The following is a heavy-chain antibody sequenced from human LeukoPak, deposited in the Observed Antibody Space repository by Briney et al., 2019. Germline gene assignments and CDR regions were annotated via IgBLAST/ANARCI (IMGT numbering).Heavy chain of an antibody. J-gene: IGHJ4*02. CDR3: ARDTHIVVSAFDY. Sequence: GASVKVSCKASGYSFSDYYISWVRQAPGQGLEWMGWINPNSGGTNYAQKFQGGVTMTRDTSISTAYMELRSLRSDDTAAYYCARDTHIVVSAFDYWGQGTLVTVSS. CDR2: INPNSGGT. V-gene: IGHV1-2*02. D-gene: IGHD3-22*01. CDR1: GYSFSDYY.